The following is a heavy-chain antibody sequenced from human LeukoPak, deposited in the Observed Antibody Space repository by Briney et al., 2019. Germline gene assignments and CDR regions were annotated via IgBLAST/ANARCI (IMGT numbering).Heavy chain of an antibody. CDR3: AKGGDH. J-gene: IGHJ4*02. V-gene: IGHV3-7*01. D-gene: IGHD3-16*01. CDR2: IKPDGSDK. CDR1: GFTFSTYW. Sequence: GGSLRLSCAASGFTFSTYWMNWVRRAPGKGLEWVANIKPDGSDKYYVDSVKGRFTVSRDNARNSLYLQMNSLRVEDTAVYYCAKGGDHWGQGTLVTVSS.